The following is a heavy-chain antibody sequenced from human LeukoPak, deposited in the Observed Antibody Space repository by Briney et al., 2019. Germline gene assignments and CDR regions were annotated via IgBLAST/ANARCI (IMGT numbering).Heavy chain of an antibody. CDR1: GGSFSGYY. Sequence: PSETLSLTCAVYGGSFSGYYWSWIRQPPGKGLEWIGEINHSGSTNYNPSLKSRVTISVDTSKNQFSLKLSSVTAADTAVYYCARGGPYRPLGYWGRGTLVTVSS. D-gene: IGHD3-16*01. J-gene: IGHJ4*02. CDR3: ARGGPYRPLGY. CDR2: INHSGST. V-gene: IGHV4-34*01.